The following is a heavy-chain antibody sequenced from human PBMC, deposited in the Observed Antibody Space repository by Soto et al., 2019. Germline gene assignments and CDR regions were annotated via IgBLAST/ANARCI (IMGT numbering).Heavy chain of an antibody. CDR2: IYHSGST. D-gene: IGHD6-6*01. J-gene: IGHJ6*02. V-gene: IGHV4-4*02. CDR1: GGSISSSNW. Sequence: LSLTCAVSGGSISSSNWWSWVRQPPGKGLEWIGEIYHSGSTNYNPSLKSRVTISVDKSKNQFSLKLSSVTAADTAVYYCARYSSSENYYYGMDVWGQGTTVTVSS. CDR3: ARYSSSENYYYGMDV.